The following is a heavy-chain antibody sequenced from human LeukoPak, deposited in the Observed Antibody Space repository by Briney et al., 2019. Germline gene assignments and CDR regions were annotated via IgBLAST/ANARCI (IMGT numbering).Heavy chain of an antibody. V-gene: IGHV3-74*01. Sequence: QPGGSLRLSCAASGFTFSTYWMHWVRQAPGKGLVWVSRISSDGSITSYADSVKGRFTISRDNAKNTLYLQMNSLRAEDTAVYYCANPTAMAYYYYYYMDVWGKGTTVTVSS. CDR3: ANPTAMAYYYYYYMDV. D-gene: IGHD5-18*01. CDR1: GFTFSTYW. J-gene: IGHJ6*03. CDR2: ISSDGSIT.